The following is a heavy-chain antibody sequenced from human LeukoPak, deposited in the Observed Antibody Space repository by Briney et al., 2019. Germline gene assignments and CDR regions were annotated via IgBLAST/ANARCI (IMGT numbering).Heavy chain of an antibody. CDR3: ASSYDSSGYYLYNWFDP. V-gene: IGHV4-61*08. CDR1: GGSVSSGGYY. Sequence: SETLSLTCTVSGGSVSSGGYYWSWIRQPPGKGLEWIGYIYYSGSINYNPSLKSRVTISVDTSKNQFSLKLSSVTAADTAVYYCASSYDSSGYYLYNWFDPWGQGTLVTVSS. CDR2: IYYSGSI. J-gene: IGHJ5*02. D-gene: IGHD3-22*01.